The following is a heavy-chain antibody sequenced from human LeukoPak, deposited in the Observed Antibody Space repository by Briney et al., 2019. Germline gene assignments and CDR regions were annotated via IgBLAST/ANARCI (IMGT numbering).Heavy chain of an antibody. D-gene: IGHD3-16*02. CDR2: IGSSSSSI. CDR1: GFTFSSDS. V-gene: IGHV3-21*01. CDR3: ARDHTVSWGSYRYNDY. Sequence: KPVGSLRLSCAASGFTFSSDSMNCVREAPGKGLEWVSSIGSSSSSIYYADSVKGRFTISRDNAKTSLYLQMNSLRAEDTAVYYCARDHTVSWGSYRYNDYWGQGTLVTVSS. J-gene: IGHJ4*02.